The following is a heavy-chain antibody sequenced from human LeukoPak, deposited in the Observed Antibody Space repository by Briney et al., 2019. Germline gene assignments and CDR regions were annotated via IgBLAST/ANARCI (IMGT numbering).Heavy chain of an antibody. V-gene: IGHV4-38-2*02. J-gene: IGHJ3*02. CDR1: GYSISSGYY. D-gene: IGHD3-9*01. CDR3: ARDDILTGYYVDNAFDI. CDR2: IYHSGST. Sequence: SETLSLTCAVSGYSISSGYYWGWIRQPPGKGLEWIGSIYHSGSTYYNPSLKSRVTISVDTSKNQFSLKLSPVTAADTAVYYCARDDILTGYYVDNAFDIWGQGTMVTVSS.